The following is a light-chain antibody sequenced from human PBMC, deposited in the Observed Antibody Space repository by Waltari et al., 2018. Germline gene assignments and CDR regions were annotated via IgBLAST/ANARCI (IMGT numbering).Light chain of an antibody. J-gene: IGKJ4*01. Sequence: MQVTQSPSSLSASVGDRVTITCQASQDINNFLNWYQQKPGKAPKVVIYDAFNLATGVPDRFSGSGSATDFSLTISSLQTEDVAVYYCQQYYRTPFTFGGGTRVEI. CDR1: QDINNF. CDR3: QQYYRTPFT. V-gene: IGKV1-33*01. CDR2: DAF.